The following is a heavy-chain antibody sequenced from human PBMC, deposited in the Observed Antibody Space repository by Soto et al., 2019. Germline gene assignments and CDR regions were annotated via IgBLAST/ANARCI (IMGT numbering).Heavy chain of an antibody. J-gene: IGHJ5*02. CDR2: INHSGST. D-gene: IGHD3-16*01. CDR1: GGSFSGYY. Sequence: XETLSLTCAVYGGSFSGYYWSWIRQPPGKGLEWIGEINHSGSTNYNPSLKSRVTISVDTSKNQFSLKLSSVTAADTAVYYRARDDLTPWGQGTLVTVSS. CDR3: ARDDLTP. V-gene: IGHV4-34*01.